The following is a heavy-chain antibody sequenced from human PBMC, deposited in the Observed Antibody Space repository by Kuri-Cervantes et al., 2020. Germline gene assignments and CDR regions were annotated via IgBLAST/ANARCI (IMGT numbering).Heavy chain of an antibody. CDR2: IIPIFGTA. Sequence: SVKVSCKASGYTFSTYDINWVRQATGQGLEWMGGIIPIFGTANYAQKFQGRVTITTDESTSTAYMELSSLRSEDTAVYYCARGAQSLIGPGIAAAGPPDVWGKGTTVTVSS. V-gene: IGHV1-69*05. CDR3: ARGAQSLIGPGIAAAGPPDV. D-gene: IGHD6-13*01. CDR1: GYTFSTYD. J-gene: IGHJ6*04.